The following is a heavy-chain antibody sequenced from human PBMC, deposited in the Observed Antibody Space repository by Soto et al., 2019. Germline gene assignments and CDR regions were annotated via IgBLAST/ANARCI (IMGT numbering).Heavy chain of an antibody. Sequence: GGSLRLSCAASGFTFSSYGMHWVRQAPGKGLEWVAVIWYDGSNKYYADSVKGRFTISRDNSKNTLYLQMNSLRAEDTAVYYCAREDFEYSSSYGMDVWGQGTTVTVSS. CDR2: IWYDGSNK. CDR1: GFTFSSYG. J-gene: IGHJ6*02. CDR3: AREDFEYSSSYGMDV. D-gene: IGHD6-6*01. V-gene: IGHV3-33*01.